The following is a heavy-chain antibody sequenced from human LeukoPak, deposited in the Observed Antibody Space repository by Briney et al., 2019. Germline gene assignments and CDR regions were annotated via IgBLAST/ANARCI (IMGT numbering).Heavy chain of an antibody. J-gene: IGHJ3*02. CDR2: IYYSGST. CDR1: GGSISSGGYN. D-gene: IGHD3-22*01. V-gene: IGHV4-31*03. CDR3: ARAMIVVVSTPDAFDI. Sequence: SETLSLTCTVSGGSISSGGYNWSWIRQHPGKGLEWIGYIYYSGSTYYNPSLKSRVTISVDTSKNQFSLKLSSVTAADTAVYYCARAMIVVVSTPDAFDIWGQGTMVTVSS.